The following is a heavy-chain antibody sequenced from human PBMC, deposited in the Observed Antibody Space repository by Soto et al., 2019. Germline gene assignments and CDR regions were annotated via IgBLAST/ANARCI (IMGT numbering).Heavy chain of an antibody. CDR3: ERGRTYYYDMSGYYALNYYYYYGMDV. V-gene: IGHV1-69*01. D-gene: IGHD3-22*01. Sequence: NVSCLASGGTXTGYAIRWVGQAPGQGLEWMGGIIPIFGTANYAQKFQGRVTITADESTSTAYIELSSLRSEDTAVYYCERGRTYYYDMSGYYALNYYYYYGMDVWGQGTTVTVSS. CDR1: GGTXTGYA. CDR2: IIPIFGTA. J-gene: IGHJ6*02.